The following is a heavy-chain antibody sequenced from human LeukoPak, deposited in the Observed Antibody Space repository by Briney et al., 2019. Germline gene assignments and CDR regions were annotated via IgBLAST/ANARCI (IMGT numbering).Heavy chain of an antibody. J-gene: IGHJ4*02. CDR2: ISARNGNT. CDR3: ARETYYSSGNVYNRIDY. V-gene: IGHV1-18*01. Sequence: GASVKVSCKASGYTFTSYGISWVRQAPGQGLEWMGWISARNGNTNYAQKLQGRVTMTTDASTSTAYMELRSLRSDDTAVYFCARETYYSSGNVYNRIDYWGQGTLVTVSS. CDR1: GYTFTSYG. D-gene: IGHD3-10*01.